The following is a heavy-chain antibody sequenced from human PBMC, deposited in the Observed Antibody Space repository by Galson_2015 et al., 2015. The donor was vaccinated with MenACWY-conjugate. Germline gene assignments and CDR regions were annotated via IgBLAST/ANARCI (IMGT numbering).Heavy chain of an antibody. D-gene: IGHD3-10*01. CDR1: GFTFSSYW. Sequence: SLRLSCAASGFTFSSYWMHWVRQPPGKGLVWVSRINGAGSRAEYADSVEGRFTISRDNAKDTLFLQMNSLRVEDTGVYYCARIWFGEVLEVDGWGQGTLVTVSS. V-gene: IGHV3-74*03. CDR3: ARIWFGEVLEVDG. CDR2: INGAGSRA. J-gene: IGHJ4*02.